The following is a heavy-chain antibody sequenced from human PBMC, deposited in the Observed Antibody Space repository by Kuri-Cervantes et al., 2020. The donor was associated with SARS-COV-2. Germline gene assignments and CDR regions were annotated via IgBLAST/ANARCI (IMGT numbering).Heavy chain of an antibody. J-gene: IGHJ4*02. V-gene: IGHV1-69*04. CDR3: ARDLVVPAASGTDY. CDR1: GGTFSSYA. Sequence: KISCKASGGTFSSYAISWVRQAPGQGLEWMGRIIPILGTANYAQKFQGRVTITADKSTSTAYMELSSLRSEDTAVYYCARDLVVPAASGTDYWGQGTLVTVSS. CDR2: IIPILGTA. D-gene: IGHD2-2*01.